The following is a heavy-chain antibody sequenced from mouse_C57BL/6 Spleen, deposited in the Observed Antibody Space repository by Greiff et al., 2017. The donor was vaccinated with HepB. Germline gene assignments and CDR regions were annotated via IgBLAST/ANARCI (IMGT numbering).Heavy chain of an antibody. CDR2: ISNGGGST. D-gene: IGHD2-4*01. Sequence: DVHLVESGGGLVQPGGSLKLSCAASGFTFSDYYMYWVRQTPEKRLEWVAYISNGGGSTYYPDTVKGRFTISTDNAKNTRYLQMSRLKSEDTAMYDCASHDHYDYDVVAYWGQGTLVTVSA. CDR1: GFTFSDYY. J-gene: IGHJ3*01. V-gene: IGHV5-12*01. CDR3: ASHDHYDYDVVAY.